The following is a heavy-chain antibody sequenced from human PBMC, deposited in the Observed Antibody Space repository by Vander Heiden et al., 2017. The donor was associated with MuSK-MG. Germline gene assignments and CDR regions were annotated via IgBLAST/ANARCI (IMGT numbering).Heavy chain of an antibody. V-gene: IGHV3-48*04. CDR3: VTDFWIAYSPN. Sequence: EVHLVESGGGLVQPGGSLRLSCAASGFTFSSYAMNWVRQAPGKGLEWVSYIGVGSSLSEYADSVKGRFTVSRDNARSSLYLQMNNLRAEDTAVYYCVTDFWIAYSPNRGQGALVTVSS. CDR1: GFTFSSYA. D-gene: IGHD3-3*01. J-gene: IGHJ4*02. CDR2: IGVGSSLS.